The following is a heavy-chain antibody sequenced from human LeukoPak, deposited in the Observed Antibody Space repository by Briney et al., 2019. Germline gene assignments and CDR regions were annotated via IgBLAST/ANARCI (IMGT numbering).Heavy chain of an antibody. V-gene: IGHV1-3*01. D-gene: IGHD3-22*01. CDR1: GYTFTSYA. CDR2: INAGNGNT. CDR3: ARGASSSGAFDI. Sequence: GASVNVSCKASGYTFTSYAMHWVRQAPGQRLEWMGWINAGNGNTKYSQKFQGRVTITRDTSASTAHMELSSLRSEDTAVYYCARGASSSGAFDIWGQGTMVTVSS. J-gene: IGHJ3*02.